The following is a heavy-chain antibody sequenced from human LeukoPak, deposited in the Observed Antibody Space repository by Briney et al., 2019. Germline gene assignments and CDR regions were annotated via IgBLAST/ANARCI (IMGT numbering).Heavy chain of an antibody. J-gene: IGHJ3*02. V-gene: IGHV3-33*01. D-gene: IGHD2-2*01. CDR3: ARSRQIYDAFDI. Sequence: GRSLRLSCAASGFTFISYGMHWVRQAPGKGLEWVAVVWYDGNNKYYVDSVKGRFTISRDNSKSTLYLQMNSLRAEDTAMNYCARSRQIYDAFDIWGQGTMVTVSS. CDR1: GFTFISYG. CDR2: VWYDGNNK.